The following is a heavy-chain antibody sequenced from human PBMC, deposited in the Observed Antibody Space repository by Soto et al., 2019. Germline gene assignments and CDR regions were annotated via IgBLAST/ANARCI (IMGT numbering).Heavy chain of an antibody. CDR1: GDSISTGGYY. CDR3: ARTRLDIVVVPAAIEFDP. D-gene: IGHD2-2*02. V-gene: IGHV4-31*03. J-gene: IGHJ5*02. CDR2: IYYSGST. Sequence: SETLSLTCTVSGDSISTGGYYWSWLRQHPGKGLEWIGYIYYSGSTYYNPSLKSRFTISVDTSKNQFSLKLSSVTAADTAVYYCARTRLDIVVVPAAIEFDPWGQGTLVTV.